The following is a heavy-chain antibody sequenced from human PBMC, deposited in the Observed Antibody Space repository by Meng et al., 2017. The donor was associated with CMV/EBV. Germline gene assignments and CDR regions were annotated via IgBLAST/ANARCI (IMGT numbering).Heavy chain of an antibody. D-gene: IGHD2-2*01. CDR2: IYTSGST. J-gene: IGHJ5*02. V-gene: IGHV4-4*07. Sequence: VRLWEGGPGLVKPAEALSLPCTVSGGSISSYYWSWIRQPAGKGLEWIGRIYTSGSTNYNPSLKSRVTMSVDTSKNQFSLKLSSVTAADTAVYYCARDLMNCSSTSCANWFDPWGQGTLVTVSS. CDR3: ARDLMNCSSTSCANWFDP. CDR1: GGSISSYY.